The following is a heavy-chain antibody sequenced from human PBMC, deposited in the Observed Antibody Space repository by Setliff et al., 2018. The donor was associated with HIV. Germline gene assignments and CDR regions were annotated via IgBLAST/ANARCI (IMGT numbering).Heavy chain of an antibody. CDR3: ASNRIVKAYYYYMDV. V-gene: IGHV5-51*01. CDR2: IYAGDSDT. CDR1: GYNFSKYW. J-gene: IGHJ6*03. D-gene: IGHD3-16*02. Sequence: PGESLKISCKGSGYNFSKYWIAWVRKMPGKGLEWMGIIYAGDSDTRYRPSFQGQVTISADKYISTAYLQWSSLKASDTAMYYCASNRIVKAYYYYMDVWGKGTTVTVSS.